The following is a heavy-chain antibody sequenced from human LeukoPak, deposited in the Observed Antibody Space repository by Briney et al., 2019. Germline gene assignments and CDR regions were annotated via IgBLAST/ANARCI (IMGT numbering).Heavy chain of an antibody. CDR3: ARRWNYGRNYYIDV. J-gene: IGHJ6*03. CDR2: INDSGRT. D-gene: IGHD1-7*01. V-gene: IGHV4-34*01. CDR1: GGSFSNYY. Sequence: TSETLSLTCAVYGGSFSNYYWSWIRQPPGSGLEWIGEINDSGRTNYNPSLMSRVTVSVDTSKNQFSLRLTSVTATDTAVYYCARRWNYGRNYYIDVWGNGATVSVSS.